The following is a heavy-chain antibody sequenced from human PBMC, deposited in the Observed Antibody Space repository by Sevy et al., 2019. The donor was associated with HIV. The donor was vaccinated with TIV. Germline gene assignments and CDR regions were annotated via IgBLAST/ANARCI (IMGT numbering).Heavy chain of an antibody. Sequence: SETLSLTCTVSGGSISSSSYYWGWIRQPPGKGLEWIGSIYYSGSTYYNPSLKGRVTISVDTSKNQFSLKLSSVTAAVTAVYYCARRGVLLDSSGYTLYNWFDPWGQGTLVTVSS. V-gene: IGHV4-39*01. D-gene: IGHD3-22*01. CDR3: ARRGVLLDSSGYTLYNWFDP. CDR1: GGSISSSSYY. CDR2: IYYSGST. J-gene: IGHJ5*02.